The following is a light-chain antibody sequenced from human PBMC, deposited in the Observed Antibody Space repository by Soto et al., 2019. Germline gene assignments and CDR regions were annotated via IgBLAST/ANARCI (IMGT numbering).Light chain of an antibody. CDR1: QSISTY. CDR3: QQRSAWPRT. J-gene: IGKJ2*01. V-gene: IGKV3-11*01. CDR2: DAS. Sequence: VVLTQSPATLSLSPGERATLSCRASQSISTYLAWYQQRPGQAPRLLIYDASNRATGIPARFSGSGSGTEFTLTISGLEPEDFAVYYCQQRSAWPRTFGQGTRVEIK.